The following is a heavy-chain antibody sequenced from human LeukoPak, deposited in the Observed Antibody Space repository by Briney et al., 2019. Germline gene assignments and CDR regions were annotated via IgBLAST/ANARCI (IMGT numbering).Heavy chain of an antibody. V-gene: IGHV3-64*02. Sequence: GGSLRLSCAASGFTFSSYAMSWVRQAPGKGLEYVSAISTNGDSTYYADSVKGRFTISRDNSKNTLYLQMNSLRAEDTAVYYCAKGLSIAARPYYYYYMDVWGKGTTVTVSS. D-gene: IGHD6-6*01. CDR1: GFTFSSYA. CDR2: ISTNGDST. J-gene: IGHJ6*03. CDR3: AKGLSIAARPYYYYYMDV.